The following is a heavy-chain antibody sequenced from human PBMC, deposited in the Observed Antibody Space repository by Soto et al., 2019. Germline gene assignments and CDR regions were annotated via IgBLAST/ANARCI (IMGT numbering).Heavy chain of an antibody. V-gene: IGHV4-61*01. J-gene: IGHJ4*02. CDR2: IYYSGST. D-gene: IGHD3-10*01. Sequence: SSETLSLTCTVSGGSASSGSYYWSWIRQPPGKGLEWIGYIYYSGSTNYNPSLKSRVTISVDTSKNQFSLKLTSVTAADTAVYYCARDEQLLVRGYFDYWGQGALVTVSS. CDR1: GGSASSGSYY. CDR3: ARDEQLLVRGYFDY.